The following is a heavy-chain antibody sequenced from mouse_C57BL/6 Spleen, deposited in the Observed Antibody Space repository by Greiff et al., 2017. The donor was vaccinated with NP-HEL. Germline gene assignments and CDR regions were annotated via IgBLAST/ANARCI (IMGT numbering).Heavy chain of an antibody. V-gene: IGHV1-55*01. CDR1: GYTFTSYW. J-gene: IGHJ4*01. D-gene: IGHD2-3*01. CDR3: ARYDGSSVYYAMDY. CDR2: IYPGSGST. Sequence: QVQLQQPGAELVKPGASVKMSCKASGYTFTSYWITWVKQRPGQGLEWIGDIYPGSGSTNYNEKFKSKATLTVDTSSSTAYMQLSSLTSEDSAVYYCARYDGSSVYYAMDYWGQGTSVTVSS.